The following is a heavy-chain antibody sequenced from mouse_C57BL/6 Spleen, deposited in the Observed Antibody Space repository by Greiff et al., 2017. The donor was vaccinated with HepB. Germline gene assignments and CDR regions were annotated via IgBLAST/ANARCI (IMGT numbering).Heavy chain of an antibody. D-gene: IGHD1-1*01. V-gene: IGHV2-5*01. J-gene: IGHJ4*01. CDR3: VSSTVVDYYYAMDY. CDR2: IWRGGST. Sequence: VQLVESGPGLVQPSQSLSITCTVSGFSLTSYGVHWVRQSPGKGLEWLGVIWRGGSTDYNAAFMSRLSITKDNSKSQVFFKMNSLQADDTAIYYCVSSTVVDYYYAMDYWGQGTSVTVSS. CDR1: GFSLTSYG.